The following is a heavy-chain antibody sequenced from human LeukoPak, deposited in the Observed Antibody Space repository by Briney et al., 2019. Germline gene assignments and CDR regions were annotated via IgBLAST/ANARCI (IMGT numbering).Heavy chain of an antibody. CDR3: ARQLGYCSSTSCYADKVDY. D-gene: IGHD2-2*01. J-gene: IGHJ4*02. CDR2: IYYSGST. CDR1: GGSIGSSSYY. V-gene: IGHV4-39*01. Sequence: SETLSLTCTVSGGSIGSSSYYWGWIRQPPGKGPEWIGSIYYSGSTYYNPSLKSRVTISVDTSKNQFSLKLSSVTAADTAVYYCARQLGYCSSTSCYADKVDYWGQGTLVTVSS.